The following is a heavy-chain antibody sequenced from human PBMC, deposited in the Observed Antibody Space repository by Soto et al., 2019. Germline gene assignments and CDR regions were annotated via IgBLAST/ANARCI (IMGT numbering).Heavy chain of an antibody. V-gene: IGHV1-69*13. CDR2: IIPIFGTA. CDR1: GGTFSSYA. J-gene: IGHJ6*02. Sequence: SVKVSCKASGGTFSSYAISWVRQAPGQGLEWMGGIIPIFGTANYAQKFQGRVTITADESTSTAYMELSSLRSEDTAVYYCARYYYDGSGSSTPPYYYYGMDVWGQGTTVTVSS. D-gene: IGHD3-10*01. CDR3: ARYYYDGSGSSTPPYYYYGMDV.